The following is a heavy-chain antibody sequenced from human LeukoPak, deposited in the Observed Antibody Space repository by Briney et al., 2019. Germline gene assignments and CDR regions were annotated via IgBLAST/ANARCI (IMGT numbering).Heavy chain of an antibody. D-gene: IGHD3-3*01. Sequence: GGSLRLSCVVSGFTFNRCWMNWVRQAPGKGLEWVSSISSSSSYIYYADSVKGRFTISRDNAKNSLYLQMNSLRAEDTAVYYCARAGKTTYYDFWSGYYTFDYWGQGTLVTVSS. CDR3: ARAGKTTYYDFWSGYYTFDY. CDR2: ISSSSSYI. V-gene: IGHV3-21*01. J-gene: IGHJ4*02. CDR1: GFTFNRCW.